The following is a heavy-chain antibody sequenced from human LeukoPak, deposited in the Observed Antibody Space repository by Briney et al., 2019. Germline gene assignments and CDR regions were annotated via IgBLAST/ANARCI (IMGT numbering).Heavy chain of an antibody. Sequence: PGGSLRLSCATSGFTFSSYGMHWVRQAPGKGLEGVAVISYDGSNKYYADSVKGRFTISRDNSKNTLYLQMNSLRAEDTAVYYCAKEGTTYGDLDYWGQGTLVTVSS. CDR3: AKEGTTYGDLDY. CDR2: ISYDGSNK. D-gene: IGHD4-17*01. CDR1: GFTFSSYG. V-gene: IGHV3-30*18. J-gene: IGHJ4*02.